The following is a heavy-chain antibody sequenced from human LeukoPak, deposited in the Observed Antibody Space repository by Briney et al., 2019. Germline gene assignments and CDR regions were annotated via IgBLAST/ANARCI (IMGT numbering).Heavy chain of an antibody. D-gene: IGHD2-15*01. CDR3: AREIFCSGGSCYVDAFDI. CDR1: GFSISIDYY. J-gene: IGHJ3*02. V-gene: IGHV4-38-2*02. CDR2: IYRSGST. Sequence: PSETLSLTCAVSGFSISIDYYWVWSRQPPGRGLEWIGSIYRSGSTYYNPSLKSRVTMAVDTSKNHFSLKLSSVTAADTAVYYCAREIFCSGGSCYVDAFDIWGQGTVVTVSS.